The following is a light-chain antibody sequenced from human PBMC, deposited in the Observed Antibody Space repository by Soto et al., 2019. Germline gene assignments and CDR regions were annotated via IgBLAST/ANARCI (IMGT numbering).Light chain of an antibody. Sequence: QSALTQPASVSGSPRQSITISCTGTSSDFGSYNLVSWYQQHPGKAPKLRIYEGSKRPSGVSNRFSGSKSGNTASLTISGLQAEDEADYYCCSYAGTSFGGGTKLTVL. CDR3: CSYAGTS. CDR1: SSDFGSYNL. V-gene: IGLV2-23*01. CDR2: EGS. J-gene: IGLJ2*01.